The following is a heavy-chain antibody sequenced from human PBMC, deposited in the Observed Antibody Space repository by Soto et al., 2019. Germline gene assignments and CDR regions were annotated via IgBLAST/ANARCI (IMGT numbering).Heavy chain of an antibody. CDR3: AIAKSSSWHNFDY. D-gene: IGHD6-13*01. Sequence: QVQLVESGGGVVQPGRSLRLSCAASGFIFSTYTMHWVRQAPGKGLEWLTVMSYDGSQKYYADSVKGRLTISRDNSKNTLYPQMTSLRAEDTAVYHCAIAKSSSWHNFDYWGQGTLVTVSS. V-gene: IGHV3-30-3*01. J-gene: IGHJ4*02. CDR2: MSYDGSQK. CDR1: GFIFSTYT.